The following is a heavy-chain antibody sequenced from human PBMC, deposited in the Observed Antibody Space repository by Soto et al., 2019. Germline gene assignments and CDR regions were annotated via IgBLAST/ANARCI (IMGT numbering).Heavy chain of an antibody. CDR1: AGSLSNYY. CDR2: IYHTGST. J-gene: IGHJ4*02. V-gene: IGHV4-59*01. CDR3: AGGGRGSGLYFLYYFDY. Sequence: SETLSLTCSVSAGSLSNYYWTWIRQSPGKGLEWIGEIYHTGSTKYNPSLKSRVTISLDTSKNQFSLNLSSVTPADTAVYYCAGGGRGSGLYFLYYFDYWGQGTLVTVSS. D-gene: IGHD6-19*01.